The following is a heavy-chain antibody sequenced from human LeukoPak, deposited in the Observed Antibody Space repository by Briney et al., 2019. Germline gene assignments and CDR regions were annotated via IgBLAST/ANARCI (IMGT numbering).Heavy chain of an antibody. V-gene: IGHV3-74*01. J-gene: IGHJ4*02. Sequence: GGSLRPSCAASGFTFSSYWMHWVRQAPGRGLVWVSFINGDGSTTTYADSVKGRFTISRDNAKNTLYLQMNNLRAEDTAVYYCVRRVGSGYYYFDYWGQGTLVTVSS. CDR3: VRRVGSGYYYFDY. CDR2: INGDGSTT. D-gene: IGHD3-22*01. CDR1: GFTFSSYW.